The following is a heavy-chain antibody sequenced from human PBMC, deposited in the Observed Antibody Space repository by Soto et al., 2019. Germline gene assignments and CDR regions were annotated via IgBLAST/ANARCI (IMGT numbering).Heavy chain of an antibody. CDR1: GFRFSDFY. CDR3: ALAAVLFSRIDY. D-gene: IGHD6-25*01. CDR2: ISTSGTNE. V-gene: IGHV3-11*01. Sequence: QVQLVETGGDLVKPGESLRLSCAASGFRFSDFYMTWIRQAPGKGLEWVSYISTSGTNEFYADSVKGRFTISRDNAKASLYLQMNSLRSEDTAVYSCALAAVLFSRIDYWGQGALVPVSS. J-gene: IGHJ4*02.